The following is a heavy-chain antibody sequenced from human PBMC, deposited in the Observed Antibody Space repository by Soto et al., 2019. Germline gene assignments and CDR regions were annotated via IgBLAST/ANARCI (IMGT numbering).Heavy chain of an antibody. CDR1: GRSISSYY. D-gene: IGHD3-22*01. J-gene: IGHJ4*02. CDR3: ARSGYASSGYFLFDY. CDR2: IHYSGST. V-gene: IGHV4-59*01. Sequence: PSETLSLTCTVSGRSISSYYCSWIRQPLGKGLEWIGYIHYSGSTNYNTSLKSRVTISVDTSKNQFSLKLSFVTAADTAVYYCARSGYASSGYFLFDYWGQGTLVTVSS.